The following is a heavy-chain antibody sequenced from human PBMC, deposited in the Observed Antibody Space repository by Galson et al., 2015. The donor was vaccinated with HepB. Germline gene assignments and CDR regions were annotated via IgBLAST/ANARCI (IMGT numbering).Heavy chain of an antibody. CDR2: IYNSGVDT. V-gene: IGHV3-23*01. Sequence: SLRLSCAASGFTFSCCAMSWVRQAPGKGLEWVSVIYNSGVDTNYADSVKGRFTISRDNSKNTLYLQMNSLRVEDTTIYYCAKLSGMAVPTWHFDYWGQGTLVTVSP. CDR3: AKLSGMAVPTWHFDY. CDR1: GFTFSCCA. J-gene: IGHJ4*02. D-gene: IGHD2/OR15-2a*01.